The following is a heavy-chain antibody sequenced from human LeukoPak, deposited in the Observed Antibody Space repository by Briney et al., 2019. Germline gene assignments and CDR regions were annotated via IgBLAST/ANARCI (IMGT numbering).Heavy chain of an antibody. CDR3: ARRRHYYDSSGYALDYYYYMDV. V-gene: IGHV1-18*01. D-gene: IGHD3-22*01. J-gene: IGHJ6*03. CDR2: TSAYNGNT. Sequence: ASVKVSCRASGYAFTSYAMHWVRQAPGQGLEWMGWTSAYNGNTNYAQKLQGRVTMTTDTSTSTAYMELRSLRSDDTAVYYCARRRHYYDSSGYALDYYYYMDVWGKGTTVTVSS. CDR1: GYAFTSYA.